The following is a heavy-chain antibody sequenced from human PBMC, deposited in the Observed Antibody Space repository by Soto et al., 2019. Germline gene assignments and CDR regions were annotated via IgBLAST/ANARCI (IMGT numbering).Heavy chain of an antibody. Sequence: ASVKVSCKASGYTFTSYGISWVRQAPGQGLECMGWISAYNGNTNYAQKLQGRVTMTTDTSTSTAYMELRSLRSDDTAVYYCARDLRGDIVVVPAADRTFDPWGQGTLVTVSS. J-gene: IGHJ5*02. CDR2: ISAYNGNT. V-gene: IGHV1-18*01. CDR3: ARDLRGDIVVVPAADRTFDP. D-gene: IGHD2-2*01. CDR1: GYTFTSYG.